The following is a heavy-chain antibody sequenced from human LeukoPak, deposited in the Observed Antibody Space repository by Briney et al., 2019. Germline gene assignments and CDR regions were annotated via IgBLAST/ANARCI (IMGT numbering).Heavy chain of an antibody. CDR3: ARDSYCTNGVCYTY. V-gene: IGHV4-39*07. CDR2: IYYSGST. Sequence: SETLSLTCTVSGGSVSSSDYYWGWIRQPPGKGLEWIGSIYYSGSTYYNPSLKSRVTISVDKSKNQFSLKLSSVTAADTAVYYCARDSYCTNGVCYTYWGQGTLVTVSS. J-gene: IGHJ4*02. CDR1: GGSVSSSDYY. D-gene: IGHD2-8*01.